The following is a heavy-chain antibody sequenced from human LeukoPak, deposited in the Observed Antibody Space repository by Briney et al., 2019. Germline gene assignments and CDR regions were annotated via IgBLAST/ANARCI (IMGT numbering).Heavy chain of an antibody. V-gene: IGHV4-59*01. D-gene: IGHD3-16*02. CDR2: IYYSGST. CDR1: GGSISSYY. J-gene: IGHJ4*02. CDR3: ARLGKSRGELSLRNYYFDY. Sequence: SETLSPTCTVSGGSISSYYWSWIRQPPGKGLEWIGYIYYSGSTNYNPSLKSRVTISVDTSKNQFSLKLSSVTAADTAVYYCARLGKSRGELSLRNYYFDYWGQGTLVTVSS.